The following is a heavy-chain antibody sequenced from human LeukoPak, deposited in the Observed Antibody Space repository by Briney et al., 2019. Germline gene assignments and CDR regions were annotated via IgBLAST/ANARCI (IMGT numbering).Heavy chain of an antibody. CDR2: IYYSGST. Sequence: SETLSLTCTVSGGSISSSSYYWGWIRQPPGKGLEWIGSIYYSGSTYYNPSLKSRVTISLDTSKNHFSLKLSSVTAADTAVYYCARVVPRGYHDSSGYDWFDPWGQGTLVTVSS. CDR1: GGSISSSSYY. D-gene: IGHD3-22*01. J-gene: IGHJ5*02. V-gene: IGHV4-39*07. CDR3: ARVVPRGYHDSSGYDWFDP.